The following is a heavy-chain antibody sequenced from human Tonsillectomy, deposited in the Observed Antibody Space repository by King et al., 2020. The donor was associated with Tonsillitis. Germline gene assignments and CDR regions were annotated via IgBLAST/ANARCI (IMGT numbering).Heavy chain of an antibody. J-gene: IGHJ4*02. Sequence: VQLVESGGGLVKPGGSLRLSCAASGFTFSNAWMSWVRQAPGKGLEWVGRIKSKTEGGKTDYAAPVKGRLTISRDDSKNTLYLQMNSLKTEDTAVYYCTTEEVYWGQGTLVTVSS. CDR1: GFTFSNAW. V-gene: IGHV3-15*01. CDR2: IKSKTEGGKT. CDR3: TTEEVY.